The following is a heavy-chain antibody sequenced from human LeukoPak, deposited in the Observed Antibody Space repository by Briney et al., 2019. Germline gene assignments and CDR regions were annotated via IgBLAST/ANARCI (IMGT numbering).Heavy chain of an antibody. Sequence: SETLSLTCSVSGGSISGYYWSWIRQPPGKGLEWIGYIYYSESTSYNPSLKSRVTISVDTSKNQFSLKLRFVTPADTAVFYCARTTEGYCSGGNCYYYYYYMDVWGKGTTVTVSS. CDR3: ARTTEGYCSGGNCYYYYYYMDV. V-gene: IGHV4-59*01. J-gene: IGHJ6*03. D-gene: IGHD2-15*01. CDR1: GGSISGYY. CDR2: IYYSEST.